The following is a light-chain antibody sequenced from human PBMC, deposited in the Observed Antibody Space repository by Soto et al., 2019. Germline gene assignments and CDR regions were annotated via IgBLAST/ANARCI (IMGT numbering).Light chain of an antibody. CDR1: SSDVGNYNL. CDR3: CSYAGSSTYYV. CDR2: EGS. Sequence: QSVLNQPASVSGSPGQSITISCTGNSSDVGNYNLVSWYQQHPGKAPKLMIYEGSKRPSGVSNRFSASKSGNTASLTISGLQAEDEADYYCCSYAGSSTYYVFGTGTKVTVL. V-gene: IGLV2-23*01. J-gene: IGLJ1*01.